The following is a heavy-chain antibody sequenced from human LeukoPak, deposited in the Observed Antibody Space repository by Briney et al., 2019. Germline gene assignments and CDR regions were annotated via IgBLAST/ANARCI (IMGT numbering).Heavy chain of an antibody. J-gene: IGHJ4*02. CDR1: GGSISSGGYY. CDR2: IYYSGST. D-gene: IGHD7-27*01. CDR3: ARVESAGDLGY. V-gene: IGHV4-31*03. Sequence: SETLSLTCTVSGGSISSGGYYWSWIRQHPGKGLEWIGYIYYSGSTYYNPSLKSRVTISVDTSKNQFSLKPSSVTAADTAVYYCARVESAGDLGYWGQGTLVTVSS.